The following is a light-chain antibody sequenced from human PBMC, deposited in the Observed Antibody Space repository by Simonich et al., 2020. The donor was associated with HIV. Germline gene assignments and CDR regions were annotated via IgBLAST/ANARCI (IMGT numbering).Light chain of an antibody. CDR2: GAS. CDR3: QQRSNWPLT. J-gene: IGKJ4*01. V-gene: IGKV3-11*01. Sequence: EIVLTQSPATLSLSPGERAPLSCRTSQSVSSYLAWFQQKPGQAPRLLINGASTRATTIPAWLSGSWSGAEFTLTISSLEPADFAVYYCQQRSNWPLTFGGGTKVEIK. CDR1: QSVSSY.